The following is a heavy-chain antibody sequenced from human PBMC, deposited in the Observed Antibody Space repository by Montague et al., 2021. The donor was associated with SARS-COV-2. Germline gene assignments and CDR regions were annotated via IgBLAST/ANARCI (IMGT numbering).Heavy chain of an antibody. V-gene: IGHV3-23*01. CDR2: ISGSGGST. CDR3: AKGYSGYDWGVYYYYYMDV. CDR1: GFTFSSYA. D-gene: IGHD5-12*01. Sequence: SQRLSCAASGFTFSSYAMSWVRQAPGKGLEWVSGISGSGGSTYYADSVKGRFTISRDNSKNTLYLQMNSLRAEDTAVYYCAKGYSGYDWGVYYYYYMDVWGKGTTVTVSS. J-gene: IGHJ6*03.